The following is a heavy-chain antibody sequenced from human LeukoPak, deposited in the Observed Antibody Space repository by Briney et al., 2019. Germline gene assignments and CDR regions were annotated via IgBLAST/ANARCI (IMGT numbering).Heavy chain of an antibody. J-gene: IGHJ4*02. CDR2: IYYSGST. Sequence: PSETLSLTCTVSGGSISSYYWSWIRQPPGKGLEWIGYIYYSGSTNYNPSPKSRVTISVDTSKNQFSLKLSSVTAADTAVYYCAGSTYYYDSSGYYPYYFDYWGQGTLVTVSS. V-gene: IGHV4-59*08. D-gene: IGHD3-22*01. CDR1: GGSISSYY. CDR3: AGSTYYYDSSGYYPYYFDY.